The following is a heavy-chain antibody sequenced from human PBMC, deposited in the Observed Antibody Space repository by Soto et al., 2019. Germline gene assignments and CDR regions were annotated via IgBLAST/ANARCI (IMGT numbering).Heavy chain of an antibody. D-gene: IGHD3-10*01. Sequence: ETLSLTCTVSGVSISSSSYYWGWIRQPPGKGLEWIGSIYYSGSTYYNPSLKSRVTMSVDTSKNQFSLKLSSVTAADTAVYYCARVSLTLVRGVIIMCWFDPWGQGTLVSGSS. CDR2: IYYSGST. CDR1: GVSISSSSYY. CDR3: ARVSLTLVRGVIIMCWFDP. V-gene: IGHV4-39*07. J-gene: IGHJ5*02.